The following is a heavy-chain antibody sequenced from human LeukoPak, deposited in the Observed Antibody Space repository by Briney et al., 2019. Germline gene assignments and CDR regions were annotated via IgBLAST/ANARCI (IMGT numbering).Heavy chain of an antibody. D-gene: IGHD6-13*01. V-gene: IGHV3-66*01. CDR2: IYSGGST. J-gene: IGHJ4*02. CDR3: ARDEGIAAAGTFDY. Sequence: GGSLRLSCAVSGFTVSSNYMSWVRQAPGKGLEWVSVIYSGGSTYYADSVKGRFTISRDNSKNTLYLQMNSLRAEDTAVYYCARDEGIAAAGTFDYWGQGTLVTVSS. CDR1: GFTVSSNY.